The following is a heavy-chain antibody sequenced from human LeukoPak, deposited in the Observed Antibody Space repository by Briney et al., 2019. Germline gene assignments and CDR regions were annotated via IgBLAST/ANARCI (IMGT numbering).Heavy chain of an antibody. CDR2: PYYRSKWYN. V-gene: IGHV6-1*01. CDR1: GDSVSTNSAA. D-gene: IGHD5-12*01. J-gene: IGHJ4*02. CDR3: ARDKGGSGYDHLDS. Sequence: SQTLSLTCAISGDSVSTNSAAWDWIRQSPSRGLEWLGRPYYRSKWYNDYAVSVKSRITINPDTSKNQFSLQLNSVTPEDTAVYYCARDKGGSGYDHLDSWGQGTLVTVSS.